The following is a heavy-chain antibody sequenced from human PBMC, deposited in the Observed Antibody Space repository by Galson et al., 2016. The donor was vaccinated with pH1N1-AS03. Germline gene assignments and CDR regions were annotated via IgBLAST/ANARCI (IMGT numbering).Heavy chain of an antibody. CDR2: ISGSGTGT. J-gene: IGHJ4*02. CDR3: AKRWGLPSEGMTYFDS. D-gene: IGHD1-26*01. Sequence: SLRLSCAASGFTFSIYAMSWVRQAPGKGLEWVSTISGSGTGTYYADSVRGRFTISRDNSENTLYQQMNSLRAEDTAVYYWAKRWGLPSEGMTYFDSWGQGTLVPVSS. CDR1: GFTFSIYA. V-gene: IGHV3-23*01.